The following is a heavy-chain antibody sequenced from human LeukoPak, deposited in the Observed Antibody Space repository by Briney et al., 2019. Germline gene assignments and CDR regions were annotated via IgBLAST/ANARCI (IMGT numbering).Heavy chain of an antibody. D-gene: IGHD5-12*01. J-gene: IGHJ6*03. CDR1: GFTFSSYG. Sequence: GGSLRLSCVASGFTFSSYGMHWVRQAPGKGLEWVAFIRYHGSDKFYADSVKGRFTISRDNSKNTLYLQMNSLRAEDTAVYYCAKDTVKVTTIRRVPHYMDVWGKGTTVTISS. CDR2: IRYHGSDK. CDR3: AKDTVKVTTIRRVPHYMDV. V-gene: IGHV3-30*02.